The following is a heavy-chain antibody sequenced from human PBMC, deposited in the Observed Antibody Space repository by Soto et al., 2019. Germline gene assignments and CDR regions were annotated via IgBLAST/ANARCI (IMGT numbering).Heavy chain of an antibody. J-gene: IGHJ4*02. CDR1: GFTFNTYS. CDR3: ARGGGSTVTTYFDY. CDR2: ISSSSSYI. D-gene: IGHD4-4*01. V-gene: IGHV3-21*02. Sequence: EVQLVESGGGLVKPGGSLRLSCAASGFTFNTYSMKWVRQAPGKGLQWVSSISSSSSYIYYADSVKGRFTISRDNAKSSLYLQMNSLGAGDTAVYYCARGGGSTVTTYFDYWGQGTLVTVSS.